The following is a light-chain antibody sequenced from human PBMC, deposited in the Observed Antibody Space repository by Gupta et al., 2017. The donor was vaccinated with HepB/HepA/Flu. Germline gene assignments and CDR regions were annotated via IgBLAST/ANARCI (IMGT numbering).Light chain of an antibody. Sequence: QLVLTQSPSASASLGASVKLTCTLSSGHSSYAIAWHQQQPEKGPRYLMKLNSDGSHSKGDGIPDRFSGSSSGAERYLTISSLRSEDEADYYCQTWGTYWVFGGGTKLTVL. CDR2: LNSDGSH. J-gene: IGLJ3*02. CDR3: QTWGTYWV. CDR1: SGHSSYA. V-gene: IGLV4-69*01.